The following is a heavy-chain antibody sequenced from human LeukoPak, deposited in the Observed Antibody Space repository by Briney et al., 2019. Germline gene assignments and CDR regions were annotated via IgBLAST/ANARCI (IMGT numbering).Heavy chain of an antibody. CDR2: IKQDGSEK. D-gene: IGHD3-10*01. V-gene: IGHV3-7*01. J-gene: IGHJ4*02. CDR1: GFTFSSYW. Sequence: GGSLRLSCAASGFTFSSYWMTWVRHVPGKGLEWVARIKQDGSEKYYVDSVKGRFTISKDNAKNSLYLQMNSLRAEDTAVYYCARDLSRSFSMIRGLIQHREFDFWGRGTLVTVSS. CDR3: ARDLSRSFSMIRGLIQHREFDF.